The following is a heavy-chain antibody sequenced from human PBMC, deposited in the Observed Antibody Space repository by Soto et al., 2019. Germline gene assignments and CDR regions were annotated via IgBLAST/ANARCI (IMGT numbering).Heavy chain of an antibody. D-gene: IGHD4-17*01. CDR3: ARSYGDYVTGYHYNGMDV. V-gene: IGHV4-34*01. CDR2: INHSGST. CDR1: GGSFSGYY. J-gene: IGHJ6*02. Sequence: LSLTCAVYGGSFSGYYWNWIRQPPGKGLEWIGEINHSGSTNYNSSLKSRVTISVDTSKNQFSLKLSSVTAADTSVYYCARSYGDYVTGYHYNGMDVWGQGTTVTVSS.